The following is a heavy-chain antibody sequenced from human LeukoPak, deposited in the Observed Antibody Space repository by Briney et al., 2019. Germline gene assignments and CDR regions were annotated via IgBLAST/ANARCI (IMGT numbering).Heavy chain of an antibody. CDR3: AKADSSGYYLAY. J-gene: IGHJ4*02. CDR1: GFTFSSYG. CDR2: IWYGGSNK. Sequence: GGSLRLSCAASGFTFSSYGMHWVRQAPGKGLEWVAVIWYGGSNKYYADSVKGRFTISRDNSKNTLYLQMNSLRAEDTAVYYCAKADSSGYYLAYWGQGTLVTVSS. D-gene: IGHD3-22*01. V-gene: IGHV3-30*02.